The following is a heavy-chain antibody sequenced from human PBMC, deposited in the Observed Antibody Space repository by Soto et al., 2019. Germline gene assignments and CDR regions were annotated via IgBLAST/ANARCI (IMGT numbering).Heavy chain of an antibody. CDR2: IYYSGST. J-gene: IGHJ5*02. Sequence: SETLSLTCTVSGGSISSGDYYWSWIRQPPGKGLERIGHIYYSGSTYYNPSLKSRVTISVDTSKNQFSLTLSFVTAADTAVYYCACRYCSSTSCYPDWFDPWGKGTLVTVSS. CDR1: GGSISSGDYY. CDR3: ACRYCSSTSCYPDWFDP. V-gene: IGHV4-30-4*02. D-gene: IGHD2-2*01.